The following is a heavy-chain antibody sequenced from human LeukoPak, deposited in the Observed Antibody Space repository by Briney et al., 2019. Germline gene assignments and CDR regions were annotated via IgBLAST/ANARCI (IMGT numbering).Heavy chain of an antibody. Sequence: GGSLRLSCAASGFTFSSYAMSWVRRAPGKGLEWVSAISGSGGSTYYADSVKGRFTISRDNSKNTLYLQMNSLRAEDTAVYYCAGFEYSSSSEDYWGQGTLVTVSS. CDR1: GFTFSSYA. CDR3: AGFEYSSSSEDY. CDR2: ISGSGGST. J-gene: IGHJ4*02. V-gene: IGHV3-23*01. D-gene: IGHD6-6*01.